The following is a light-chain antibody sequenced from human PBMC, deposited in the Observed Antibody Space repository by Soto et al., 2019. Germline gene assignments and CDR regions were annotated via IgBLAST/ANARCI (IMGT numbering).Light chain of an antibody. V-gene: IGLV2-14*01. J-gene: IGLJ1*01. Sequence: QSVLTQPASVSGSPGQSITISCTGTSSDVGGYNYVSWYQQHPGKAPKLMIYDVSNRPSGVSNRFSGSKSGITASLTISGLQAEDEADYYCSSYTSSSTPYVFGTGTKLTVL. CDR3: SSYTSSSTPYV. CDR1: SSDVGGYNY. CDR2: DVS.